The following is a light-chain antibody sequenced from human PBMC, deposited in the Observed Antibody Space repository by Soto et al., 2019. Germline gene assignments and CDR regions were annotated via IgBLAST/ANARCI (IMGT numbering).Light chain of an antibody. Sequence: EVVLTQSPGTLSLSPGERAILSCRASRSVNSRYLAWYQQKHGQAPRLLISGASGRATGIPDRFSGSGSGTDFTLIINRLEAEDFAVYYGQNYDNSPLTFGGGTKVEI. J-gene: IGKJ4*01. CDR2: GAS. V-gene: IGKV3-20*01. CDR1: RSVNSRY. CDR3: QNYDNSPLT.